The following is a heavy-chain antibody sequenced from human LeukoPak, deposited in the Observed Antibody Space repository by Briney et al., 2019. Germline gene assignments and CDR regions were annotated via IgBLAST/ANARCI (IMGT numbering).Heavy chain of an antibody. J-gene: IGHJ4*02. CDR2: IYYSGST. CDR3: ARGGSYDILYDY. D-gene: IGHD3-9*01. V-gene: IGHV4-30-4*01. Sequence: SETLSLTCTVSGGSISSGDYYCSWIRQPRGKGLEWIGYIYYSGSTYYNPSLKSRVTISVDTSKNQFSLKLSSVTAADTAVYYCARGGSYDILYDYWGQGTLVTVSS. CDR1: GGSISSGDYY.